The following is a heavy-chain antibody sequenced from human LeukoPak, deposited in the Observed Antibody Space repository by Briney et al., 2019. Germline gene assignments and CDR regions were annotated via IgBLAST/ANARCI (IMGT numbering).Heavy chain of an antibody. CDR3: ARDGRCGGDCYAS. Sequence: GGRLRFSCVASGLRFSSYTRNWVGRAPGKGLDWVSIISSSSSYIYYADSVKGRFTISRDNAKIALYLQMNSLRVEDTAVYYCARDGRCGGDCYASWGHGTLVTVSS. D-gene: IGHD2-21*02. V-gene: IGHV3-21*01. CDR1: GLRFSSYT. J-gene: IGHJ4*01. CDR2: ISSSSSYI.